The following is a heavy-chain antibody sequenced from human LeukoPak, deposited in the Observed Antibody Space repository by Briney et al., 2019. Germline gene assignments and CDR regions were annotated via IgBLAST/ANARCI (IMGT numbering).Heavy chain of an antibody. V-gene: IGHV3-23*01. Sequence: GGSLRLSCAASGFTFSSYAMSWVRQAPGKGLQWVSAVSNDGGGIQYADFVRGRFTISRDNSKNMLFLQMNSLTAEDTALYYCAKGSSGYFADLWGQGTLVTVSS. CDR2: VSNDGGGI. CDR3: AKGSSGYFADL. D-gene: IGHD3-22*01. CDR1: GFTFSSYA. J-gene: IGHJ5*02.